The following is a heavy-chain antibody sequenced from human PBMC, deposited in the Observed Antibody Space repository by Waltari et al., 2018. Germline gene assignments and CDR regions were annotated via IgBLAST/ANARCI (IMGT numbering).Heavy chain of an antibody. CDR1: GGTFSSYA. Sequence: QVQLVQSGAEVKKPGSSVKVSCKASGGTFSSYAISWVRQAPGQGLEWMGGIIPICGTANYAQKFQGRVTITADKSTSTAYMELSSLRSEDTAVYYCASSYYYDSSGYTTYFDYWGQGTLVTVSS. D-gene: IGHD3-22*01. V-gene: IGHV1-69*14. CDR2: IIPICGTA. J-gene: IGHJ4*02. CDR3: ASSYYYDSSGYTTYFDY.